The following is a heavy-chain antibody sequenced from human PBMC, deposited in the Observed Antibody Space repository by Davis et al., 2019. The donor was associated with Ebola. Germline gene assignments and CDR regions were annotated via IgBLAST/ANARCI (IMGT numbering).Heavy chain of an antibody. Sequence: PGGSLRLSCAASGFTFSSYGMHWVRQAPGKGLEWVAVISYDGSNKYYADSVKGRFTISRDNSKNTLFVQMNSLRTEDTAVYYCAKDSVASGSYLIDYWGQGTLVTVSS. V-gene: IGHV3-30*18. CDR1: GFTFSSYG. CDR2: ISYDGSNK. J-gene: IGHJ4*02. D-gene: IGHD1-26*01. CDR3: AKDSVASGSYLIDY.